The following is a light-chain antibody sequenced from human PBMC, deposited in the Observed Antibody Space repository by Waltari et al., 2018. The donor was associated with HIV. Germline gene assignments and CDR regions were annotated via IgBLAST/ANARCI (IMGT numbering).Light chain of an antibody. CDR1: SPNIGSNA. CDR3: SAWDDSLNRYV. J-gene: IGLJ1*01. CDR2: TNN. V-gene: IGLV1-44*01. Sequence: QSALTQPRAVSGSPGPSVTISSCGSSPNIGSNAVDRYQHHPGPAPKLLIHTNNQRPSGIPDRFSGSKAGTSASLAISGLQSEDESDYYCSAWDDSLNRYVFGSGTKVTVL.